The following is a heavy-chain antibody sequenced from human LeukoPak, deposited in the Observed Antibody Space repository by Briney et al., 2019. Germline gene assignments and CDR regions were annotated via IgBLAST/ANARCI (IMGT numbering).Heavy chain of an antibody. CDR1: GFTFSSYG. CDR3: AKELTTVTHFDY. V-gene: IGHV3-30*18. D-gene: IGHD4-17*01. Sequence: GGSLRLSCAASGFTFSSYGMDWIRQPPGKGLEWVSVITFDGRNTNYADSVKGRFTISRDNSKNTLYLQMNGLRVEDTAVYYCAKELTTVTHFDYWGQGTLVTVPS. J-gene: IGHJ4*02. CDR2: ITFDGRNT.